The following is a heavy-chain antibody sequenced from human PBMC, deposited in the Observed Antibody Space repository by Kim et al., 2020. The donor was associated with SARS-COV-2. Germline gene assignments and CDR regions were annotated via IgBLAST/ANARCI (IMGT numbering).Heavy chain of an antibody. CDR3: ARDYYDSSGYNYFDY. CDR1: GYTFTGYY. Sequence: ASVKVSCKASGYTFTGYYMHWVRQAPGQGLEWMGWINPNSGGTNYAQKFQGWVTMTRDTSISTAYMELSRLRSDDTAVYYCARDYYDSSGYNYFDYWGQGTLVTVSS. J-gene: IGHJ4*02. D-gene: IGHD3-22*01. V-gene: IGHV1-2*04. CDR2: INPNSGGT.